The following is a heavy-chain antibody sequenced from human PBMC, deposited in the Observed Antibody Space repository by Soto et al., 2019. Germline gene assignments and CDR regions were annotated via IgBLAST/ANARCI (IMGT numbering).Heavy chain of an antibody. Sequence: GGSLRLSCAASGFTFSSYAMHWVRQAPGKGLKWVAVISYDGSNKYYADSVKGRFTISRDNSKNTLYLQMNSLRAEDTAVFYCARDDFYGDYGPYYYGMDVWGQGTTVTVSS. V-gene: IGHV3-30-3*01. D-gene: IGHD4-17*01. CDR1: GFTFSSYA. CDR2: ISYDGSNK. CDR3: ARDDFYGDYGPYYYGMDV. J-gene: IGHJ6*02.